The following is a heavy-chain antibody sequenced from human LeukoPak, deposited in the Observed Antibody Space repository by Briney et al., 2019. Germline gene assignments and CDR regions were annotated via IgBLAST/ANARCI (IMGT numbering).Heavy chain of an antibody. D-gene: IGHD3-10*01. Sequence: GGSLRLSCAASGFTFSSYVMSWVRQAPGKGLEWVSAISGSGGSTYYADSVKGRFTISRDNSKNTLYLQMNSLRDEDTAVYYCAKDTYGSGSYSLDYWGQGTLVTVSS. CDR1: GFTFSSYV. J-gene: IGHJ4*02. CDR3: AKDTYGSGSYSLDY. CDR2: ISGSGGST. V-gene: IGHV3-23*01.